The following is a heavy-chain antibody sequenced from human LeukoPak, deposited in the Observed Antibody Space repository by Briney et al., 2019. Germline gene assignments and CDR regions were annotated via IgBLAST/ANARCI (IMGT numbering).Heavy chain of an antibody. J-gene: IGHJ5*02. D-gene: IGHD5-24*01. V-gene: IGHV3-48*03. CDR3: VRGDGYNPLP. Sequence: TGGSLRLSCAASAFTFSDDEIHWVRQAPGKGLEWVSYITSGGTTVKYADSVRGRFTISRDNAKNSVFLQMNSLRGEDTAVYYCVRGDGYNPLPWGQGTLVTVSS. CDR1: AFTFSDDE. CDR2: ITSGGTTV.